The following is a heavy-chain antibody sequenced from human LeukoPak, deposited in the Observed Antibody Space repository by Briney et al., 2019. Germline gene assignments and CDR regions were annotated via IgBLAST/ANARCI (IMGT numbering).Heavy chain of an antibody. CDR3: ARDLAYCGGDCYSDDYYYYGMDV. CDR2: IIPIFGTA. CDR1: GGTFISYA. V-gene: IGHV1-69*13. D-gene: IGHD2-21*02. Sequence: ASVKVSCKASGGTFISYAISWVRQAPGQGLEWMGGIIPIFGTANYAQKFQGRVTITADESTSTAYMELSSLRSEDTAVYYCARDLAYCGGDCYSDDYYYYGMDVWGQGTTVTVSS. J-gene: IGHJ6*02.